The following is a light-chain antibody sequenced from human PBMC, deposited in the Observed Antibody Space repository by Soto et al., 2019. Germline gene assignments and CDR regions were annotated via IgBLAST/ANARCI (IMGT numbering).Light chain of an antibody. V-gene: IGLV2-14*01. CDR2: EVT. CDR3: SSHTSGSTRV. Sequence: QSVLTQPASVSGSPGQSIAISCTGTSGDVGGYEYVSWYQQHPDKAPKLMIYEVTKRPSWVSNRFSGSKSGNTASLTISGLQPEDEADYYCSSHTSGSTRVFGSGTKLTVL. J-gene: IGLJ1*01. CDR1: SGDVGGYEY.